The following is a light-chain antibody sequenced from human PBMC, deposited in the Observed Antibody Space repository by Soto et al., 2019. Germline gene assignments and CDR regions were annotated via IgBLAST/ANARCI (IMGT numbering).Light chain of an antibody. CDR3: CSYAGSSSHVV. CDR1: SSDVGSYNL. V-gene: IGLV2-23*01. Sequence: QSALTQPASVSGSPGQSITISCTGTSSDVGSYNLVSWYQQHPGKAPKLMIYEGSKRPSGVSNRFSGSKSGNTASLTISGLQAEDEADYSCCSYAGSSSHVVFGGGTKLTGL. CDR2: EGS. J-gene: IGLJ2*01.